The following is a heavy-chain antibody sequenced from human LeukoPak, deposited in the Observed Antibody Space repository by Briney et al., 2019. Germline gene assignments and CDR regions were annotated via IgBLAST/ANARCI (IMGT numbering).Heavy chain of an antibody. D-gene: IGHD5-18*01. V-gene: IGHV4-30-4*01. CDR1: GGSISSGDYY. J-gene: IGHJ4*02. CDR2: IYYSGST. CDR3: ARELADTAMVPEYFDY. Sequence: PSETLSLTCTVSGGSISSGDYYWSWIRQPPGKGLEWIGYIYYSGSTYYNPSLKSRVTISVDTSKNQFSLKLSSVTAADTAVYYCARELADTAMVPEYFDYWGQGTLVTVPS.